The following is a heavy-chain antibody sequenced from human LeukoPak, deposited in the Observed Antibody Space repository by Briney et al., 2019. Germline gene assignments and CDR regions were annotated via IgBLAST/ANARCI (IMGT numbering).Heavy chain of an antibody. J-gene: IGHJ4*02. CDR3: ARDRSSGSYYRRTDY. CDR2: ISWNSGSI. D-gene: IGHD1-26*01. CDR1: GFTFDDYA. Sequence: GGSLRLSCAASGFTFDDYAMHWVRQAPGKGLQWVSGISWNSGSIAYADSVKGRFTISRDNAKNSLYLQMNSLRVEDMALYYCARDRSSGSYYRRTDYWGQGTLVTVSS. V-gene: IGHV3-9*03.